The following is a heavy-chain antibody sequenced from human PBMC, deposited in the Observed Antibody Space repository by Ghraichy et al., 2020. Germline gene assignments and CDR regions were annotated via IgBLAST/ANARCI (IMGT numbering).Heavy chain of an antibody. D-gene: IGHD2-15*01. Sequence: GGSLRLSCAASGFTFSRSSMSWVRQAPGKGLQWVSVISGSGDLTDYSDSVKGRFTISRDNSNNTLFLQMSSLRAEDTAVYYCAKCIRCCMCWFDPWGQGTLFTVCS. CDR2: ISGSGDLT. J-gene: IGHJ5*02. CDR1: GFTFSRSS. V-gene: IGHV3-23*01. CDR3: AKCIRCCMCWFDP.